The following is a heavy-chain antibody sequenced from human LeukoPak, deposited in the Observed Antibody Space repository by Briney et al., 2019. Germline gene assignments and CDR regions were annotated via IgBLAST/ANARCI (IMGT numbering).Heavy chain of an antibody. D-gene: IGHD4-11*01. J-gene: IGHJ6*02. Sequence: GRSLRLSCAASGFTFSTYGMHWVRQAPGKGLEWVAVISYDGRNQYYADSVKGRSTISRDNSKNTLYLQMNSLRAEDTAVYYCAKDQYSNYYYGMDVWGQGTTVTVSS. CDR3: AKDQYSNYYYGMDV. V-gene: IGHV3-30*18. CDR2: ISYDGRNQ. CDR1: GFTFSTYG.